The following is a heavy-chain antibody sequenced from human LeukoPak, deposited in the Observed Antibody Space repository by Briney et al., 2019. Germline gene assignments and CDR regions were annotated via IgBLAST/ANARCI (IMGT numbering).Heavy chain of an antibody. V-gene: IGHV4-31*03. CDR3: ARGHCSSTSCPYYYYGMDV. Sequence: SETLSLTCTVSGGSISSGGYYWSWIRQHPGKGLEWIGYIYYSGSTYYNPSLKSRVTISVDTSKNQFSLKLSSVTAADTAVYYCARGHCSSTSCPYYYYGMDVWGQGTTVTVSS. CDR2: IYYSGST. CDR1: GGSISSGGYY. J-gene: IGHJ6*02. D-gene: IGHD2-2*01.